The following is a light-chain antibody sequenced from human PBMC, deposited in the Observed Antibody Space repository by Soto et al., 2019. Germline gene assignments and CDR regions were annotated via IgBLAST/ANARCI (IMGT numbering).Light chain of an antibody. V-gene: IGLV1-40*01. CDR1: SSNIGAGFD. CDR3: QSYDSSLSASV. CDR2: GNN. J-gene: IGLJ1*01. Sequence: QSVLTQPPSVSGAPGQRVTISCTGSSSNIGAGFDVHWYQQFPGTAPKLLIYGNNNRPSGVPDRLSGSKSGTSASLAITGLQAEDEADYYCQSYDSSLSASVFATGTKVTVL.